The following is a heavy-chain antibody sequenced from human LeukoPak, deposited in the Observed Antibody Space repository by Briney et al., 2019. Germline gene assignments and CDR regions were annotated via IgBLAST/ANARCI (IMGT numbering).Heavy chain of an antibody. D-gene: IGHD4-17*01. J-gene: IGHJ4*02. CDR3: ARSSFYGDHIDY. CDR2: IYYSGST. CDR1: GVSISSYY. Sequence: SETLSLTCTVSGVSISSYYWSWIRQPPGKGLECIGYIYYSGSTNYNTSFKSRVAISVDTSKSQFSLKLSSVTAADTAVYYCARSSFYGDHIDYWGQGTLVTVSS. V-gene: IGHV4-59*01.